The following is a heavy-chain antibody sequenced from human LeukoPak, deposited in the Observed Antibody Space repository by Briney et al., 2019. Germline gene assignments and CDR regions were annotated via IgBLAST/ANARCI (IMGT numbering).Heavy chain of an antibody. CDR2: IYYSGST. CDR3: ARDRYDFWSGNNWFDP. Sequence: SETLSLTCTVSGGSISSGDYYWSWIRQPLGKGLEWIGYIYYSGSTYYNPSLKSRVTISVDTSKNQFSLKLSSVTAADTAVYYCARDRYDFWSGNNWFDPWGQGTLVTVSS. D-gene: IGHD3-3*01. V-gene: IGHV4-30-4*01. CDR1: GGSISSGDYY. J-gene: IGHJ5*02.